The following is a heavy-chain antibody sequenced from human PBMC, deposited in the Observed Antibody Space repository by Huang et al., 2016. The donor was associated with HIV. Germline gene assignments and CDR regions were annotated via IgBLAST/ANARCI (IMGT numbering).Heavy chain of an antibody. J-gene: IGHJ4*02. CDR3: ARYRLTGTFLDS. Sequence: QVQLVQSGSELRKPGASVKVSCKASGSTFTTYRLIWVRQAPGQGLEWMGGINTNTGKTTYAQCFTGRFVFSLDTTVNTAYLQISSLKTDDTAKYFCARYRLTGTFLDSWGQGTQVTVSS. V-gene: IGHV7-4-1*02. CDR2: INTNTGKT. CDR1: GSTFTTYR. D-gene: IGHD3-9*01.